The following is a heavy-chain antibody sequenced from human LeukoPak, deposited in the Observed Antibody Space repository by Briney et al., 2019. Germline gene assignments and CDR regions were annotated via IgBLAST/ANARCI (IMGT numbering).Heavy chain of an antibody. V-gene: IGHV3-23*01. CDR2: ISGSGGST. Sequence: GASLRLSCAASGVTFSSYAMSWGREAPGKGLGWVSAISGSGGSTYYADSVKGRFTISRDNSKNTLYLQMNSLRAEDTAVYYCAKDRIVGATARLFDYWGQGTLVTVSS. D-gene: IGHD1-26*01. J-gene: IGHJ4*02. CDR1: GVTFSSYA. CDR3: AKDRIVGATARLFDY.